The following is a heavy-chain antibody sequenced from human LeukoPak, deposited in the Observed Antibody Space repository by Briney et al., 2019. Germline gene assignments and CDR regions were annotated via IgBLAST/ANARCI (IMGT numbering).Heavy chain of an antibody. CDR3: AREGIMITFGGVIVPLHWFDP. V-gene: IGHV4-38-2*02. J-gene: IGHJ5*02. CDR1: GYSISSGYY. CDR2: IYHSGST. Sequence: KASETLSLTCTVSGYSISSGYYWGWIRQPPGKGLEWIGSIYHSGSTYYNPSLKSRVTISVDTSKNQFSLKLSSVTAADTAVYYCAREGIMITFGGVIVPLHWFDPWGQGTLVTVSS. D-gene: IGHD3-16*02.